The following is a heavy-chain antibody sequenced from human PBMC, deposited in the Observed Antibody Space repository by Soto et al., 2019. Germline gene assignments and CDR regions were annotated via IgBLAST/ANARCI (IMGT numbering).Heavy chain of an antibody. Sequence: GASVKVPCKASGYTFTSYAMHWVRQAPGQRLEWMGWINAGNGNTKYSQKFQGRVTINRDTSASTAYMELSSLRSEDKAVYYCARDHPHSPRPGYCSSTSCYTGGYWYYYGMDVWGQGTTVTVSS. D-gene: IGHD2-2*02. CDR3: ARDHPHSPRPGYCSSTSCYTGGYWYYYGMDV. CDR1: GYTFTSYA. V-gene: IGHV1-3*01. CDR2: INAGNGNT. J-gene: IGHJ6*02.